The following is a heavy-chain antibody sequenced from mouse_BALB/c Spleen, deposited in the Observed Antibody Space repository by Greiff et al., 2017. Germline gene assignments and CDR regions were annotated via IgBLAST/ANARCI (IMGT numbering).Heavy chain of an antibody. V-gene: IGHV7-3*02. J-gene: IGHJ2*01. CDR1: GFTFTDYY. CDR3: ARENYGSSYYFDY. CDR2: IRNKANGYTT. Sequence: EVQVVESGGGLVQPGGSLRLSCATSGFTFTDYYMSWVRQPPGKALEWLGFIRNKANGYTTEYSASVKGRFTISRDNSQSILYLQMNTLRAEDSATYYCARENYGSSYYFDYWGQGTTLTVSS. D-gene: IGHD1-1*01.